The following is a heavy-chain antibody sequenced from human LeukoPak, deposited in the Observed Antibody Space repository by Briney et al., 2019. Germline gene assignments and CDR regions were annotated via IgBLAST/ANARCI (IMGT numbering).Heavy chain of an antibody. J-gene: IGHJ3*02. D-gene: IGHD3-22*01. Sequence: PGGSLRLSCAASGFTFSSYGMHWVRQAPGKGLEWVTFIRYDGSNKYYADSVKGRFTISRDNSKNTLYLQMNSPRAEDTAVYYCATPGSGYPFDAFDIWGQGTMVAVSS. CDR1: GFTFSSYG. CDR3: ATPGSGYPFDAFDI. V-gene: IGHV3-30*02. CDR2: IRYDGSNK.